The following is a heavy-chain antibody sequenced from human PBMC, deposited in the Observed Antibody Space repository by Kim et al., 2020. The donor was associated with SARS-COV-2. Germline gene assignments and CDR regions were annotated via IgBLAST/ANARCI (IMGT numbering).Heavy chain of an antibody. V-gene: IGHV3-23*01. D-gene: IGHD3-10*01. Sequence: SVKGRFTISRVNSKNTLYLQMNSLVAEDTAVYYCAKFPMVRGVYGWFDPWGQGTLVTVSS. CDR3: AKFPMVRGVYGWFDP. J-gene: IGHJ5*02.